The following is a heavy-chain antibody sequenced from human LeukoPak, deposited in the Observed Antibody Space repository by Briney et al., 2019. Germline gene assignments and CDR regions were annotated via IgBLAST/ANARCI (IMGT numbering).Heavy chain of an antibody. Sequence: QPGGSLRLSCAVSGFTFSDYAMSWVRQAPGKGLEWVSGISNSGHSTYYIASVKGRFTVSRDNSKSTLFLQMNSLRAEDTAVYYCAGGSTAYYYDSSGNPNPDYWGQGTLVTVSS. CDR3: AGGSTAYYYDSSGNPNPDY. V-gene: IGHV3-23*01. J-gene: IGHJ4*02. CDR2: ISNSGHST. CDR1: GFTFSDYA. D-gene: IGHD3-22*01.